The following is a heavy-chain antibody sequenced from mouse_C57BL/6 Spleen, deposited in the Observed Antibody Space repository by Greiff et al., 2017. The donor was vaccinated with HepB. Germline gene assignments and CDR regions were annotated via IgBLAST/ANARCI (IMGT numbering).Heavy chain of an antibody. CDR3: STGRFYAMDY. J-gene: IGHJ4*01. V-gene: IGHV6-6*01. CDR1: GFTFSDAW. D-gene: IGHD1-1*01. CDR2: IRNKANNHAT. Sequence: EVQRVESGGGLVQPGGSMKLSCAASGFTFSDAWMDWVRQSPEKGLEWVAEIRNKANNHATYYAESVKGRFTISRDDSKSSVYLQMNSLRAEDTGIYYCSTGRFYAMDYWGQGTSVTVSS.